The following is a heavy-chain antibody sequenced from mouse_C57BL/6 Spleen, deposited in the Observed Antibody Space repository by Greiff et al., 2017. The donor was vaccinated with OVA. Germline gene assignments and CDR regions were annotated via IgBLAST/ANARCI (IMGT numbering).Heavy chain of an antibody. CDR2: ILPGSGST. Sequence: QVQLQQSGAELMKPGASVKLSCKATGYTFTGYWIEWVKQRPGHGLEWIGEILPGSGSTNYNEKFKGKATFTADTSSNTAYMQLSSLTTEDSAIYYCATYGNYRDYAMDYWGQGTSVTVSS. CDR1: GYTFTGYW. CDR3: ATYGNYRDYAMDY. D-gene: IGHD2-10*02. J-gene: IGHJ4*01. V-gene: IGHV1-9*01.